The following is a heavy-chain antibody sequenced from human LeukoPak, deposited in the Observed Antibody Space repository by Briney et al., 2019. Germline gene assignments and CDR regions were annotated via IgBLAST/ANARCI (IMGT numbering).Heavy chain of an antibody. Sequence: SETLSLTCTVSGGSISSGDYYWSWIRQRPGKGLEWIGYIYYSGSTYYNPSLKSRVTISADTPKNQFSLKLSSVTAADTAVYYCARESIFGVVRYMDVWGKGTTVTVSS. CDR3: ARESIFGVVRYMDV. CDR2: IYYSGST. CDR1: GGSISSGDYY. D-gene: IGHD3-3*01. V-gene: IGHV4-30-4*08. J-gene: IGHJ6*03.